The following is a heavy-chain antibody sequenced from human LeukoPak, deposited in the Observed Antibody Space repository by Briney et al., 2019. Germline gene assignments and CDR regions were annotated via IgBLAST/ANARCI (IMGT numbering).Heavy chain of an antibody. J-gene: IGHJ4*02. D-gene: IGHD1-26*01. CDR1: GFTFSSYW. CDR3: ARAQCELPPDY. CDR2: IKNEGSDT. Sequence: GGSLRLSCAASGFTFSSYWMHWVRQAPGKGLVWVSRIKNEGSDTRYADSVKGRFTISRDNAKNTLYLQMNSLRAEDTAVYYCARAQCELPPDYWGQGILVTVSS. V-gene: IGHV3-74*01.